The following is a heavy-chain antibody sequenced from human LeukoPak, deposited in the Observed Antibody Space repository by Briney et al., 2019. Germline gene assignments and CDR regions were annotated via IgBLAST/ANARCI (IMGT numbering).Heavy chain of an antibody. Sequence: PSETLSLTCAVYGGSFSGYYWSWIRQPAGKGLEWIGRIYTSGSTNYNPSLKSRVTMSVDTSKNQFSLKLSSVTAADTAVYYCAREERNPYYFDYWGQGTLVTVSS. D-gene: IGHD1-14*01. J-gene: IGHJ4*02. CDR2: IYTSGST. CDR3: AREERNPYYFDY. CDR1: GGSFSGYY. V-gene: IGHV4-4*07.